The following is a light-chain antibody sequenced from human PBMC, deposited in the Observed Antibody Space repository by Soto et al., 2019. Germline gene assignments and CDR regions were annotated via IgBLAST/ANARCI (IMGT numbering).Light chain of an antibody. V-gene: IGLV2-18*01. CDR2: EVS. Sequence: QSVLTQPPSVSGSPGQSVTISCTGTSSDVGSHNRVSWYQQPPGTAPKLMVYEVSNRPSGVPDRFSGSKSGNTASLTISGLQAEDEADYYCSLYTSSSFVVFGGGTKVTVL. J-gene: IGLJ2*01. CDR1: SSDVGSHNR. CDR3: SLYTSSSFVV.